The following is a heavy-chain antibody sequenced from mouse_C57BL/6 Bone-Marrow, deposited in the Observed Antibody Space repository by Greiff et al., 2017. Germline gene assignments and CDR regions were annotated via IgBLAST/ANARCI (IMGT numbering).Heavy chain of an antibody. CDR1: GFTFSSYG. V-gene: IGHV5-6*01. CDR2: ISSGGSYT. D-gene: IGHD2-2*01. J-gene: IGHJ3*01. Sequence: EVQLVESGGDLVKPGGSLKLSCAASGFTFSSYGMSWVRQTPDKRLEWVATISSGGSYTYYPDSVKGRFTISRDNAKNTLYLQMSSLKSEDTAMYYCARGGLRRAWFAYWGQGTLVTVSA. CDR3: ARGGLRRAWFAY.